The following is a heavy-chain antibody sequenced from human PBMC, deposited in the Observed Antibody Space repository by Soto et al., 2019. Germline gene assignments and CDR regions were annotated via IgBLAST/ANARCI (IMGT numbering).Heavy chain of an antibody. CDR1: GYTFINYY. CDR2: INPNGGST. Sequence: QVQLVQSGAEVKKPGASVKVSCKASGYTFINYYIHWVRQAPGQGLEWMGVINPNGGSTVYAQKFQGRVTLTRDTSTSTVYVKLSSLRSDDTAVYFCVRATAARQRDYSYHYYLHIWGKGTTVTVSS. CDR3: VRATAARQRDYSYHYYLHI. D-gene: IGHD6-6*01. J-gene: IGHJ6*03. V-gene: IGHV1-46*03.